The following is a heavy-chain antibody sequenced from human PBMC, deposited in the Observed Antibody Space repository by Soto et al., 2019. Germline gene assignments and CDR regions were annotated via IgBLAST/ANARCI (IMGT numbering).Heavy chain of an antibody. CDR1: GYTFTSYA. CDR3: ARAPGAAIDY. CDR2: TNAGNGNT. J-gene: IGHJ4*02. Sequence: ASVKVSCKASGYTFTSYAMHWVRQAPGQGLEWMGWTNAGNGNTKFSQKFQGRVTITRDTSASTAYMGLSSLRSEDTAVYYCARAPGAAIDYWGQGTLVTVS. V-gene: IGHV1-3*01.